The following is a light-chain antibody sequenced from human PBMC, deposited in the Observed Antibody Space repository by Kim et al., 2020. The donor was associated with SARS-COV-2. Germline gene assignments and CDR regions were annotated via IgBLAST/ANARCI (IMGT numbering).Light chain of an antibody. CDR1: LSGGRNH. J-gene: IGKJ1*01. CDR3: QQYGGSPQT. Sequence: SPGERATLTFSASLSGGRNHFAWYQQKPVEAPRLLIYCVSTRATGIPERGSGSGCGTDFTLTISRREPEDFAVYYCQQYGGSPQTFGQGTRVEIK. CDR2: CVS. V-gene: IGKV3-20*01.